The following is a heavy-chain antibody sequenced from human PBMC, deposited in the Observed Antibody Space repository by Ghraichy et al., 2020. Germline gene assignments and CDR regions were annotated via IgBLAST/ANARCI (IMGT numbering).Heavy chain of an antibody. CDR3: SRDNDRTA. CDR2: VSKTKTT. Sequence: SETLSLTCTVSGASITSHDWSWIRQPPEKRLEWIGYVSKTKTTNYNPSLRSRLTMTLDKSKDQVSLRLTTVTAADTAVYFCSRDNDRTAWGQGVLVTVSS. J-gene: IGHJ5*02. D-gene: IGHD3-22*01. CDR1: GASITSHD. V-gene: IGHV4-59*11.